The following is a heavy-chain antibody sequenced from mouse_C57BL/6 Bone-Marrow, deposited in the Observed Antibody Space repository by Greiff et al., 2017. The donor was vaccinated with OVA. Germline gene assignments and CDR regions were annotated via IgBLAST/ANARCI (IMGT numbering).Heavy chain of an antibody. CDR2: IWTGGGT. V-gene: IGHV2-9-1*01. CDR1: GFSFTSYA. J-gene: IGHJ4*01. D-gene: IGHD1-1*01. CDR3: ARTLLLRGYAMDY. Sequence: VMLVESGPGLVAPSQSLSITCTVSGFSFTSYAISWVRQPPGKGLEWLGVIWTGGGTNYNSALKSRLSISKDNSKSQVFLKMNSLQTDDTARYYCARTLLLRGYAMDYWGQGTSVTVSS.